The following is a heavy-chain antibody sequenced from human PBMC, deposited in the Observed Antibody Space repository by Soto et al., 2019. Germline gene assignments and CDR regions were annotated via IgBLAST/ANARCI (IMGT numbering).Heavy chain of an antibody. Sequence: QVQLQESGPGLVKPSQTLSLTCTVSGGSISSGGYYWSWIRQHPGKGLEWIGYIYYSGSTYYNPSLKSRVTISVDTSKNQFSLKLSSVTAADTAVYYCATSYYYDSSGPNWFDPWGQGTLVTVSS. V-gene: IGHV4-31*03. J-gene: IGHJ5*02. D-gene: IGHD3-22*01. CDR3: ATSYYYDSSGPNWFDP. CDR2: IYYSGST. CDR1: GGSISSGGYY.